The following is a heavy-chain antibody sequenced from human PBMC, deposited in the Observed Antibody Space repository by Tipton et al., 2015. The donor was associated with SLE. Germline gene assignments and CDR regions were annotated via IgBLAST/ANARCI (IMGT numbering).Heavy chain of an antibody. CDR2: IYRGGST. J-gene: IGHJ4*02. Sequence: SLRLSCAGSGFTFNNYAMSWVRQAPGKGLEWVSVIYRGGSTYYADSVKGRFTISRDNSKNTLYLQMNSLRAEDTAVYYCAKDGTLPGFGGQGTLVTVSS. D-gene: IGHD1/OR15-1a*01. V-gene: IGHV3-23*03. CDR3: AKDGTLPGF. CDR1: GFTFNNYA.